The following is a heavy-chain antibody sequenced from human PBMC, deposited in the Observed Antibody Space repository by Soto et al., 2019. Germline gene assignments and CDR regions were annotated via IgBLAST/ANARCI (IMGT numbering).Heavy chain of an antibody. CDR1: VFTFSSYG. CDR2: ISYDGSNK. V-gene: IGHV3-30*18. CDR3: AQGIPDTGGYYYYSMDV. Sequence: GLSLRLSCSPSVFTFSSYGMHWVRQAPGKGLEWVAVISYDGSNKYYAESVKGRCTISRDNSKNILYPQMKSLRAEETAAYYSAQGIPDTGGYYYYSMDVWGQGTVVTVSS. J-gene: IGHJ6*02. D-gene: IGHD5-18*01.